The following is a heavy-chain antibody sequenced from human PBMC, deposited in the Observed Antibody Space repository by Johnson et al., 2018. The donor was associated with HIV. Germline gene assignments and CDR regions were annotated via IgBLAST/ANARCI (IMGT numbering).Heavy chain of an antibody. J-gene: IGHJ3*02. CDR3: ARVQWLILDAFDI. CDR1: GFIFRNYG. Sequence: QMQLVESGGGVVQPGGSLRLSCAASGFIFRNYGMHWVRQAPGNGLEWVAFIRFDGSSKYYADSVKGRFTISRDNSKSTLYLQINSLRAEDAAVFYCARVQWLILDAFDIWGQGTMVTVSS. CDR2: IRFDGSSK. V-gene: IGHV3-30*02. D-gene: IGHD6-19*01.